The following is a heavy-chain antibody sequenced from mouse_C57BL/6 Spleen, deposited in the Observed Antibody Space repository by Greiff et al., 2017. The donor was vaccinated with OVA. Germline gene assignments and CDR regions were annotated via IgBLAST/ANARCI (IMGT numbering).Heavy chain of an antibody. J-gene: IGHJ2*01. Sequence: EVKVVESGGGLVKPGGSLKLSCAASGFTFSSYAMSWVRQTPEKRLEWVATISDGGSYTYYPDNVKGRFTISRDNAKNNLYLQMSHLKSEDTAMYYCARDDWGDYFDYWGQGTTLTVSS. V-gene: IGHV5-4*01. CDR1: GFTFSSYA. D-gene: IGHD4-1*01. CDR2: ISDGGSYT. CDR3: ARDDWGDYFDY.